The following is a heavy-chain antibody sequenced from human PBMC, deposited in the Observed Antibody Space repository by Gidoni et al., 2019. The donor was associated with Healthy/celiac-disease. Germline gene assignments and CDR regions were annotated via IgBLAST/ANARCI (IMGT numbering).Heavy chain of an antibody. V-gene: IGHV4-30-4*01. CDR3: AREVKGVAVAGDFFDY. CDR1: GCSISRGGYY. Sequence: QVQLQESGPGLVKPSQTLSLTCAVSGCSISRGGYYWSWLRQPPGKGLEWIGYIYYSGSTYYNPSLKSRVTISVDTSKNQFSLKLSSVTAADTAVYYCAREVKGVAVAGDFFDYWGQGTLVTVSS. CDR2: IYYSGST. D-gene: IGHD6-19*01. J-gene: IGHJ4*02.